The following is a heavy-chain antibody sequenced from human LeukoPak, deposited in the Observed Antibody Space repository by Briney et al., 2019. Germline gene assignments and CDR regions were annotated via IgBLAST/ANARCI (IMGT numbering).Heavy chain of an antibody. D-gene: IGHD1-14*01. CDR2: ISWNSVSI. CDR1: GFTFDDYA. CDR3: AKDLGTNYYYYGMDV. Sequence: PGGSLRLSCAASGFTFDDYAMHWVRQAPGKGLEWVSTISWNSVSIDYADSVKGRFTISRDNAKNSLYLQMNSLKPEDTALYYCAKDLGTNYYYYGMDVWGQGTKVTVSS. V-gene: IGHV3-9*01. J-gene: IGHJ6*02.